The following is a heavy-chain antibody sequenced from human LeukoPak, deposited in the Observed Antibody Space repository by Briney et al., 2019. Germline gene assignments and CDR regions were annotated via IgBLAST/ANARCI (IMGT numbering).Heavy chain of an antibody. CDR3: ARLRDTVTSASDY. CDR1: GFSIKSYS. V-gene: IGHV3-21*01. Sequence: GESLRLSCAASGFSIKSYSMTWVRQAPGKGLEWVATISSSGGYIYYADSVKGRFTISRDTVQNSLFLQLNSLRVEDTAVYNCARLRDTVTSASDYWGQGTLVTVSS. CDR2: ISSSGGYI. J-gene: IGHJ4*02. D-gene: IGHD5-18*01.